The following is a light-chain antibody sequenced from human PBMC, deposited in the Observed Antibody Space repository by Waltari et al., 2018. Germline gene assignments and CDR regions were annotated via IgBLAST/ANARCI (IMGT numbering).Light chain of an antibody. CDR2: GAS. J-gene: IGKJ5*01. CDR1: QSVSNY. CDR3: QQRSNPIT. Sequence: EIVLTQSPATLSLSTGERATLSCRASQSVSNYLAWYKQKPGQDPRLLIYGASNRVTGIPARFSGSASVADFPLTISSLEPGDFAVYYCQQRSNPITFGQGTRLEIK. V-gene: IGKV3-11*01.